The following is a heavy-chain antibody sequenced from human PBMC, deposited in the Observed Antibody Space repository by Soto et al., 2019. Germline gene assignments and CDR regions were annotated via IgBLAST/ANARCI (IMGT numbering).Heavy chain of an antibody. CDR3: ARDSHFGYGMDV. CDR1: GFTLSGYY. D-gene: IGHD3-10*01. V-gene: IGHV3-48*02. Sequence: GGSLRLSCVASGFTLSGYYMNWVRQAPGKGLEWVSYISSASHTIYYADSVKGRFTISRDNAKNSLYLQMNSLKDKDMAIYYCARDSHFGYGMDVWGQGTTVTVSS. J-gene: IGHJ6*02. CDR2: ISSASHTI.